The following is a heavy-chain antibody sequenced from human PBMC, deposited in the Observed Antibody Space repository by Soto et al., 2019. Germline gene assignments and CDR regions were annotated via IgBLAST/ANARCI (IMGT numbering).Heavy chain of an antibody. V-gene: IGHV2-5*02. CDR2: IYWDDDK. CDR3: AHSHRSDEYSDVWSGYYHWFDS. CDR1: VFSLSTSGVG. D-gene: IGHD3-3*01. J-gene: IGHJ5*01. Sequence: QITLKDSGPTLGKPTQTLTLTCTFSVFSLSTSGVGVGWIRQPPGNALEWLALIYWDDDKRYSPSLKSMLTITKDTAKTQVVLTMTNIDPVNTSTYDCAHSHRSDEYSDVWSGYYHWFDSWGQGTLGTVSS.